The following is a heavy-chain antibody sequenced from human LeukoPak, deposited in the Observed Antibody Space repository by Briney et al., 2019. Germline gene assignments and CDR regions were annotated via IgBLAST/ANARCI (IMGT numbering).Heavy chain of an antibody. J-gene: IGHJ4*02. V-gene: IGHV4-39*01. Sequence: ETLSLTCTVSGGSISTSSYYWGWIRQPPGKGLEWIGSMYYSGSTYYNPSLKSRVTISVDTSKNQFSLKLSSVTAADTALYYCASNEWSGYYFDYWGQGTLVTVSS. CDR3: ASNEWSGYYFDY. CDR1: GGSISTSSYY. D-gene: IGHD3-3*01. CDR2: MYYSGST.